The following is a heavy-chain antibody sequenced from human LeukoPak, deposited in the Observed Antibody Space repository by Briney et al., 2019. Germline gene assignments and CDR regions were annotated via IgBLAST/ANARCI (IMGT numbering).Heavy chain of an antibody. CDR1: GFTFSSYS. V-gene: IGHV3-21*04. D-gene: IGHD3-9*01. CDR2: ISSSSSYI. Sequence: GGSLRLSCAASGFTFSSYSMKWVRQAPGKGLEWVSSISSSSSYIYYADSVKGRFTISRDNAKNSLYLQMNSLRAEDTAVYYCAKGDDILTGYLYFDYWGQGTLVTVSS. J-gene: IGHJ4*02. CDR3: AKGDDILTGYLYFDY.